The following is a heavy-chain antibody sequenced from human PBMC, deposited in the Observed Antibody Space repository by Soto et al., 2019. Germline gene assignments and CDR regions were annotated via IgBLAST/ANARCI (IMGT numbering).Heavy chain of an antibody. D-gene: IGHD3-3*01. CDR1: GFSLTTSGVG. Sequence: QITLKESGPPVVIPTATLTLTCTFSGFSLTTSGVGVGWVRQSPGKAPEWLALIYWDDDKRYSTSLKSRLTITKDTSKNQVVLTMANVDPADTATYYCAHRVLRTVFGLVTTTAIYFDFWGQGTPVVVSS. V-gene: IGHV2-5*02. CDR2: IYWDDDK. J-gene: IGHJ4*02. CDR3: AHRVLRTVFGLVTTTAIYFDF.